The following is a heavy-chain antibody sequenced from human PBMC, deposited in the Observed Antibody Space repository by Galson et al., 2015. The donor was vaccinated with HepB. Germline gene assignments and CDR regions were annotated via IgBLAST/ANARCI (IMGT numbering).Heavy chain of an antibody. V-gene: IGHV1-69*04. J-gene: IGHJ6*02. CDR3: ARDGPGYSSGWYLPLDYYYYGMDV. Sequence: SVKVSCKASGGTFSSYTISWVRQAPGQGLEWMGRIIPILGIANYAQKFQGRVTITADKSTSTAYMELSSLRSEDTAVYYCARDGPGYSSGWYLPLDYYYYGMDVWGQGTTVTVSS. CDR2: IIPILGIA. D-gene: IGHD6-19*01. CDR1: GGTFSSYT.